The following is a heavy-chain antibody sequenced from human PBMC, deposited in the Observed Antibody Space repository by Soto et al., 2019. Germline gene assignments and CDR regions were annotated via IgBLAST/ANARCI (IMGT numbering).Heavy chain of an antibody. CDR1: GFAFSRYV. J-gene: IGHJ4*02. CDR2: ISGSGTT. V-gene: IGHV3-23*01. Sequence: GGSLRLSCVAPGFAFSRYVVSWVRQAPGKGLEWVAAISGSGTTYYTDSLEGRVTISRDNSENTLSLQLNSLTAEDTAVYFCARYGSHWYLDNWGQGTPVTVSS. D-gene: IGHD1-1*01. CDR3: ARYGSHWYLDN.